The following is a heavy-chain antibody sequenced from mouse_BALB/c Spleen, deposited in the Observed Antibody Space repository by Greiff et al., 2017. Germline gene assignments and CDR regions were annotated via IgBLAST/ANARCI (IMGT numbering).Heavy chain of an antibody. CDR3: ARPYYYGSSSFAY. V-gene: IGHV2-4-1*01. CDR2: IWSGGST. CDR1: GFSLTSYG. J-gene: IGHJ3*01. Sequence: VKLMESGPGLVQPSQSLSITCTVSGFSLTSYGVHWVRQSPGKGLEWLGVIWSGGSTDYNAAFISRLSISKDNSKSQVFFKMNSLQADDTAIYYCARPYYYGSSSFAYWGQGTLVTVSA. D-gene: IGHD1-1*01.